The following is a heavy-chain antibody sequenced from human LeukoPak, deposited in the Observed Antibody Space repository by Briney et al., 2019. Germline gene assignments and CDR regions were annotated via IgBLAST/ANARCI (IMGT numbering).Heavy chain of an antibody. CDR1: GFTFISYA. D-gene: IGHD2-15*01. CDR3: ARARGWQPNYYYYYMDV. J-gene: IGHJ6*03. V-gene: IGHV3-33*07. CDR2: IWYDGSNK. Sequence: GGSLRLSCIPSGFTFISYAMFWVRQAPGKGLEWVSLIWYDGSNKYYADSVKGRFTISRDNSKNTLFLQMNSLRAEDTAVYYCARARGWQPNYYYYYMDVWGTGTTVTVSS.